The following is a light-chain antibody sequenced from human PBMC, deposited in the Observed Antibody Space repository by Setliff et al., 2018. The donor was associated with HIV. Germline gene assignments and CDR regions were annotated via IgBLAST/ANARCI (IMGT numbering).Light chain of an antibody. Sequence: QSMLTQPASVSGSPGQSITISCTGTSSDVGGYNYVSWYQQYPGKAPKLMIYGVRNRPSGVSDRFSGSKSGNTASLSISGLQAEDEADYYCSSYTSSSPPYVFGSGTKVTVL. CDR3: SSYTSSSPPYV. V-gene: IGLV2-14*01. CDR1: SSDVGGYNY. CDR2: GVR. J-gene: IGLJ1*01.